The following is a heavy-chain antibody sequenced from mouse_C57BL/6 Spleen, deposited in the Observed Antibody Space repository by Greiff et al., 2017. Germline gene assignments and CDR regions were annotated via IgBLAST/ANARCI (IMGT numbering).Heavy chain of an antibody. CDR2: ISYDGSN. J-gene: IGHJ3*01. CDR1: GYSITSGYY. D-gene: IGHD1-1*01. V-gene: IGHV3-6*01. Sequence: VQLKESGPGLVKPSQSLSLTCSVTGYSITSGYYWNWIRQFPGNKLEWMGYISYDGSNNYNPSLKNRISITRDTSKNQFFLKLNSVTTEDTATYYCAREDNYYGSSYAWFAYWGQGTLVTVSA. CDR3: AREDNYYGSSYAWFAY.